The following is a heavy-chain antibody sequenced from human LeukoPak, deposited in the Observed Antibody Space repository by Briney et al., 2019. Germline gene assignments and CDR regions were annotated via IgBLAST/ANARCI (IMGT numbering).Heavy chain of an antibody. CDR3: AKGGTRYSSSWTVGSWFDP. Sequence: GGSLRLSCAASGFTFDDYAMHWVRQAPGKGLEWVAVIWYDGSNKYYADSVKGRFTISRDNSKNTLYLQMNSLRAEDTAVYYCAKGGTRYSSSWTVGSWFDPWGQGTLVTVSS. J-gene: IGHJ5*02. D-gene: IGHD6-13*01. V-gene: IGHV3-33*06. CDR1: GFTFDDYA. CDR2: IWYDGSNK.